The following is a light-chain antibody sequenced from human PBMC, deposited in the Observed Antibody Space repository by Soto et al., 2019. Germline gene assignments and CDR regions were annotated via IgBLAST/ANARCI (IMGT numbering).Light chain of an antibody. CDR1: NSDVGSSNL. CDR2: EGS. J-gene: IGLJ2*01. V-gene: IGLV2-23*01. CDR3: CSYAGSSTLL. Sequence: QSVLTQPASVSGSPGQSITMSCTGSNSDVGSSNLVSWYQQHPGKAPKLMIYEGSKRPSGVSNRFSGSKSGNTASLTISGLQAEDEADYYCCSYAGSSTLLFGGGTQLTVL.